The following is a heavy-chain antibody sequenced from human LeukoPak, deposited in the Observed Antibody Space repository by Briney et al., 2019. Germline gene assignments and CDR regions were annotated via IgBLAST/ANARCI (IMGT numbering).Heavy chain of an antibody. V-gene: IGHV3-23*01. J-gene: IGHJ4*02. D-gene: IGHD2-15*01. Sequence: GGSLRLSCAASGFTFSSYGMSWVRQAPGKGLEWVSFITTNGGRTSYADSVEGRFTISRDNPRNTLYMQMNSLRDEDTAVYYCAKDFPDCSGGSCYSSLDYGGQGTLVTVSS. CDR3: AKDFPDCSGGSCYSSLDY. CDR2: ITTNGGRT. CDR1: GFTFSSYG.